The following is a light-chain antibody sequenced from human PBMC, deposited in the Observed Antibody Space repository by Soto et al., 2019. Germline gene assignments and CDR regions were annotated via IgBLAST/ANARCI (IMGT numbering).Light chain of an antibody. J-gene: IGKJ2*01. Sequence: DIQMTQSPSTLSASEGDRVTITCRASQSISSWLAWYQQQPGKAPKLLIYDASSLENGVPSRFSGSASGTEFTLTINSLQPDDFATYYCQQYSSYLFTFGQGTKLESK. CDR3: QQYSSYLFT. CDR1: QSISSW. V-gene: IGKV1-5*01. CDR2: DAS.